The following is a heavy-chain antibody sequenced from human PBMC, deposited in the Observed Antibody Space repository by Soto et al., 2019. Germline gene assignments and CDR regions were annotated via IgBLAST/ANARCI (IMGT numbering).Heavy chain of an antibody. CDR2: INHSGST. CDR3: ARDPGYCISTSCPNWFDP. J-gene: IGHJ5*02. CDR1: GGSISSYY. V-gene: IGHV4-34*01. D-gene: IGHD2-2*01. Sequence: PSETLSLTCTVSGGSISSYYWTWIRQPPGTGLEWIGEINHSGSTNYNPSLKSRVTISVDTSKNQFSLKLSSVTAADTAVYYCARDPGYCISTSCPNWFDPWGQGTLVTVSS.